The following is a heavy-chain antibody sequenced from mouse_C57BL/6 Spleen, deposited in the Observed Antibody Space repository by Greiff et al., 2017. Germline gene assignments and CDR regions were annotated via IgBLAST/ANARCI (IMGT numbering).Heavy chain of an antibody. CDR3: ARIGATVVATDWYFDV. J-gene: IGHJ1*03. Sequence: QVTLKVCGPGILQPSQTLSLTCSFSGFSLSTFGMGVGWIRQPSGKGLEWLAHIWWDDDKYYNPALKGRLTISKDTSKNQVILKIANVDTADTATYYCARIGATVVATDWYFDVWGTGTTVTVSS. D-gene: IGHD1-1*01. CDR2: IWWDDDK. V-gene: IGHV8-8*01. CDR1: GFSLSTFGMG.